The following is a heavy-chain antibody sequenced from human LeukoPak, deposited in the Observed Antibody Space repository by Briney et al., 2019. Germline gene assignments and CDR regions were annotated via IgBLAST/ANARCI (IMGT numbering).Heavy chain of an antibody. J-gene: IGHJ5*02. D-gene: IGHD5-18*01. V-gene: IGHV1-69*05. CDR2: IIPIFGTA. CDR1: GGTFSSYA. Sequence: SVKVSCKASGGTFSSYAISWVRQAPGQGLEWMGGIIPIFGTANYAQKFQGRVTFTTDESTSTAYMELSSLRSEDTAVYYCARGGYSYGSSWFDPWGQGTLVTVSS. CDR3: ARGGYSYGSSWFDP.